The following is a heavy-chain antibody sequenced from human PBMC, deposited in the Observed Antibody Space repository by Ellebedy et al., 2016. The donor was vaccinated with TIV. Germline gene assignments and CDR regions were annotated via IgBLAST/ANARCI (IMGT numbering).Heavy chain of an antibody. J-gene: IGHJ4*02. CDR3: AKAPTGYSPYYFDY. CDR1: GFTFRSYA. D-gene: IGHD3-9*01. Sequence: PGGSLRLSCAASGFTFRSYAMSWVRQAPGKGLEWVPVITGSGDYTYYADSVKGRFTISRDNSKNTLYLQMNSLRAEDTAVYSCAKAPTGYSPYYFDYWGQGTLVTVSS. V-gene: IGHV3-23*01. CDR2: ITGSGDYT.